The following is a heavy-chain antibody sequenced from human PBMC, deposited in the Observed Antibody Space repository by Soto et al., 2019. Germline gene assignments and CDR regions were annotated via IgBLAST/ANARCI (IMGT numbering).Heavy chain of an antibody. CDR2: IIPIFGTA. CDR1: GGTFSSYA. D-gene: IGHD2-15*01. CDR3: ARPLDRGGSDAFDI. Sequence: ASVKVSCKASGGTFSSYAISWVRQAPGQGLEWMGGIIPIFGTANYAQKFQGRVTITADESTSTAYMELSSLRSEDTAVYYCARPLDRGGSDAFDIWGQGTMVTVSS. J-gene: IGHJ3*02. V-gene: IGHV1-69*13.